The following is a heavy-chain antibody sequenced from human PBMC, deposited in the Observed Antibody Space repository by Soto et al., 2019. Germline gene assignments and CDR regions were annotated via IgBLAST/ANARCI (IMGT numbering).Heavy chain of an antibody. D-gene: IGHD5-18*01. Sequence: PSQTLSLTGAISGDSVSSNSAACNWIRQSPSRGLEWLGRTYYRSKWYNDYAVSVKSRITINPDTSKNQFSLQLNSVTPEDTAVYYCARDQIRVTGYSYGSAASDAFDIWGQGTMVTVSS. V-gene: IGHV6-1*01. CDR1: GDSVSSNSAA. CDR2: TYYRSKWYN. J-gene: IGHJ3*02. CDR3: ARDQIRVTGYSYGSAASDAFDI.